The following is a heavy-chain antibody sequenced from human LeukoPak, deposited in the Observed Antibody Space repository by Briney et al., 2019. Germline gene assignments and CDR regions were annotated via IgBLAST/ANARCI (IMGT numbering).Heavy chain of an antibody. CDR1: GFSFTDYY. D-gene: IGHD2-21*02. CDR3: VREGNELLSKNFDY. CDR2: INPHSGGT. V-gene: IGHV1-2*02. J-gene: IGHJ4*02. Sequence: GSSVKVSCKASGFSFTDYYMHWVRQAPGQGLEWMGYINPHSGGTSSPQKFQGRVTMTTDTSISAAYMELSSLISDDTAMYYCVREGNELLSKNFDYWGQGTLVTVSS.